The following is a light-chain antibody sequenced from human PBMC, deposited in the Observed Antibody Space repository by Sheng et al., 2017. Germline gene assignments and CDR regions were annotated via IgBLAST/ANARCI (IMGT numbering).Light chain of an antibody. J-gene: IGKJ2*01. CDR3: QQFNSYPRA. V-gene: IGKV1-13*02. Sequence: AIQLTQSPSSLSASVGDTVTITCRASQGIKSALAWYQQKPGKAPKLLIYDASTLESGVPSRFSGSGSGTDFTLTIRSLQPEDFATYHCQQFNSYPRAFGQGTKLEI. CDR2: DAS. CDR1: QGIKSA.